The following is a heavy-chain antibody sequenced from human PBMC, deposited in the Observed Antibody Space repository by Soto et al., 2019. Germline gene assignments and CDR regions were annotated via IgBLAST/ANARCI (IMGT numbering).Heavy chain of an antibody. CDR3: ARGGVIVVGLDV. CDR2: VKTDGTNT. D-gene: IGHD3-22*01. Sequence: VQLGESGGGLVQPGVSLRLSCAGTGFTFSTYWMHWVRQVPGKGLEWVSRVKTDGTNTGYADSVKGRFTISRDNAKNTLYLEMNNLRADDTAVYYCARGGVIVVGLDVWGQGTTVTVSS. V-gene: IGHV3-74*01. CDR1: GFTFSTYW. J-gene: IGHJ6*02.